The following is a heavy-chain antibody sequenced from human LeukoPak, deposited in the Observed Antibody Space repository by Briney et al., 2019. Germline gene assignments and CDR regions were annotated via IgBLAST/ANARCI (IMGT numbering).Heavy chain of an antibody. D-gene: IGHD2/OR15-2a*01. V-gene: IGHV4-39*07. CDR1: GGSISSSSYY. CDR2: IYYSGST. CDR3: ASGPWALYGQFDY. J-gene: IGHJ4*02. Sequence: SETLSLTCTVSGGSISSSSYYWGWIRQPPGKGLEWIGIIYYSGSTYYNPSLKSRVTISVDTSKNQFSLKLSSVTAADTAVYYCASGPWALYGQFDYWGQGTLVTVSS.